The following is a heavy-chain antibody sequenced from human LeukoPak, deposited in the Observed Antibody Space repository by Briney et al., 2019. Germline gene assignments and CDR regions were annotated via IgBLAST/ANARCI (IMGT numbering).Heavy chain of an antibody. D-gene: IGHD3-10*01. J-gene: IGHJ4*02. V-gene: IGHV3-48*01. CDR1: GFTFSSYS. CDR3: ARGGSADHMVRGVIMNY. CDR2: ISSSSSTI. Sequence: GGSLRLSCAASGFTFSSYSMNWVRQAPGKGLEWVSYISSSSSTIYYADSVKGRFTISRDNAKNSLYLQMNSLRAEDTAVYYCARGGSADHMVRGVIMNYWGQGTLVTVSS.